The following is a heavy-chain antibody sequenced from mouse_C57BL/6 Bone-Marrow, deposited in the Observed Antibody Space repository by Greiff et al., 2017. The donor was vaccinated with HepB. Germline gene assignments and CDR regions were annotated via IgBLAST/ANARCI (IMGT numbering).Heavy chain of an antibody. V-gene: IGHV1-85*01. CDR3: AREGVYYYGSSPYYFDY. CDR2: IYPRDGST. Sequence: QVQLQQSGPELVKPGASVKLSCKASGYTFTSYDINWVKQRPGQGLEWIGWIYPRDGSTKYNEKFKGKATLTVDTSSSTAYMELHSLTSEDSAVYFCAREGVYYYGSSPYYFDYWGQGTTLTVSS. D-gene: IGHD1-1*01. J-gene: IGHJ2*01. CDR1: GYTFTSYD.